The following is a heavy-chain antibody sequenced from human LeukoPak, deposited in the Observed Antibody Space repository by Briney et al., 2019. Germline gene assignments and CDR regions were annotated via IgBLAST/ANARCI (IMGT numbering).Heavy chain of an antibody. V-gene: IGHV1-46*03. CDR2: INPRGGST. D-gene: IGHD4-17*01. Sequence: ASVKVSFKASGYTFTSYYMHWVRQAPGQGLEWMAIINPRGGSTSYAQKFQGRVTMTRDTSTSTVYMELSSLRSEDTAVYYCASGSTTVTTGDYWGQGTLVTVSS. CDR3: ASGSTTVTTGDY. CDR1: GYTFTSYY. J-gene: IGHJ4*02.